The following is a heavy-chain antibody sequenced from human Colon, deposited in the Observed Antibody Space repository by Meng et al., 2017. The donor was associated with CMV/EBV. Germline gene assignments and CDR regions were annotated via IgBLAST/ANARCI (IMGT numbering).Heavy chain of an antibody. J-gene: IGHJ4*02. D-gene: IGHD2-21*01. CDR2: ISGSDGRT. V-gene: IGHV3-23*01. Sequence: GESPKISCAASGFTFSTYAMNWVRQAPGEGLEWISIISGSDGRTHYADSVKGRFTISRDNSKNTLYLQMNNLRAEDTAIYYCAKDGLSFCGGNCYHYIDDWGRGTLVTVSS. CDR3: AKDGLSFCGGNCYHYIDD. CDR1: GFTFSTYA.